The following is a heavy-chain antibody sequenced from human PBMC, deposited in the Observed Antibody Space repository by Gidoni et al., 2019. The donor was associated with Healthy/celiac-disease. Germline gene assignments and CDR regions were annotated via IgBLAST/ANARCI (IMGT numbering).Heavy chain of an antibody. D-gene: IGHD2-2*01. Sequence: QVQLQESGPGLVKPSETLSLTCTVSGASISSYYWSWIRQPPGKGLEWIGYLSYSGSTNHNPSLKSRVTISVDTSQNQFSLKLSSVTAADPAVYYCARVYHCSSTSCYAANWFDPWGQGTLVTVSS. CDR1: GASISSYY. CDR2: LSYSGST. J-gene: IGHJ5*02. CDR3: ARVYHCSSTSCYAANWFDP. V-gene: IGHV4-59*01.